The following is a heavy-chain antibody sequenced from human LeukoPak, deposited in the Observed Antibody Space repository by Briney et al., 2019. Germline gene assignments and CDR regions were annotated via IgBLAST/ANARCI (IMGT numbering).Heavy chain of an antibody. CDR3: ARDVLGYCSGGSCSL. J-gene: IGHJ4*02. V-gene: IGHV4-39*07. D-gene: IGHD2-15*01. CDR2: IYYSGST. CDR1: GGSISSSSYY. Sequence: SETLSLTCTVSGGSISSSSYYWGWIRQPPGKGLEWIGSIYYSGSTYYNPSLKSRVTISVDTSKNQFSLKLSSVTAADTAVYYCARDVLGYCSGGSCSLWGQGTLVTVSS.